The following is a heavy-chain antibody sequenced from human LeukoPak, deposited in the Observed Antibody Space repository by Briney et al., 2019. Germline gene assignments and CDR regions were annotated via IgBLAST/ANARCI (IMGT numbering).Heavy chain of an antibody. J-gene: IGHJ4*02. CDR3: ARDLSGGGFNGDS. CDR1: GGSISSGSYY. D-gene: IGHD2-15*01. CDR2: IYTSGST. Sequence: SETLSLTCTVSGGSISSGSYYWSWIRQPAGKGLEWIGRIYTSGSTNYNPSLKSRVTISVDTSKNQFSLMLSSVTAADTAVYFCARDLSGGGFNGDSWGQGTLVTVSS. V-gene: IGHV4-61*02.